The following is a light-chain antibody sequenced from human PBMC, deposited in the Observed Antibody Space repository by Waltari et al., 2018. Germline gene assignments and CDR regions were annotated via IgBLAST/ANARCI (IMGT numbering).Light chain of an antibody. Sequence: DNQMTQSPSSLSASVGDRVTITCWASHTISTSLNWYQQNPGKAPKFLISAASTLDSGVPSRFSGSGSGTDFTLTISSLQPEDFATYYCQQNYETPLPFGGGTRVEIK. V-gene: IGKV1-39*01. CDR1: HTISTS. CDR3: QQNYETPLP. J-gene: IGKJ4*02. CDR2: AAS.